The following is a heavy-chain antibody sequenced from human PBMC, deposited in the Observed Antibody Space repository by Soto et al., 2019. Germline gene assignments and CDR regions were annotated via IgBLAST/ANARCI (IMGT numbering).Heavy chain of an antibody. J-gene: IGHJ4*02. CDR1: GVTFSIYA. D-gene: IGHD6-19*01. V-gene: IGHV1-69*13. CDR2: IIPILGTA. CDR3: ARSVAGTSSDRFDY. Sequence: SVTVSCKASGVTFSIYAISWVRQAPGQGLEWMGGIIPILGTANYAQKFQGRVTITADESTGTAYMELRSLGSEDTAVYYCARSVAGTSSDRFDYWGQGTLVTVSS.